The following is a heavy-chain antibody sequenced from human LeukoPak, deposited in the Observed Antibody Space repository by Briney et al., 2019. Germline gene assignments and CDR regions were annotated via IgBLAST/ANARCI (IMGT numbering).Heavy chain of an antibody. J-gene: IGHJ4*02. D-gene: IGHD3-3*01. CDR2: INPSGGST. CDR3: ARDRSYYDFWSGYCFDY. Sequence: ASVKVSCKASGYTFTSYYMHWVRQAPGRGLEWMGIINPSGGSTSYAQKFQGRVTMTRDTSTSTVYTELSSLRSEDTAVYYCARDRSYYDFWSGYCFDYWGQGTLVTVSS. CDR1: GYTFTSYY. V-gene: IGHV1-46*01.